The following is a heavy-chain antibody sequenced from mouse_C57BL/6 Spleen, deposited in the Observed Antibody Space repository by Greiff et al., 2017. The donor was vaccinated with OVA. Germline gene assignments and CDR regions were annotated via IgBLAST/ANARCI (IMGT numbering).Heavy chain of an antibody. CDR2: ISSGSSTI. CDR3: ARRGWDGYFDV. D-gene: IGHD4-1*01. Sequence: EVKLMESGGGLVKPGGSLKLSCAASGFTFSDYGMHWVRQAPEKGLEWVAYISSGSSTIYYADTVKGRFTISRDNAKNTLFLQMTSLRSEDTAMDYCARRGWDGYFDVWGTGTTVTVSS. CDR1: GFTFSDYG. V-gene: IGHV5-17*01. J-gene: IGHJ1*03.